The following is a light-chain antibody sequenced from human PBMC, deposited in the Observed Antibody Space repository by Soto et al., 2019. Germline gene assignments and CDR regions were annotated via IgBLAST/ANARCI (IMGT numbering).Light chain of an antibody. J-gene: IGKJ5*01. CDR1: QSVSSN. CDR2: GAS. V-gene: IGKV3-15*01. Sequence: EIVLTPSPATLSVSPEERATLSCRASQSVSSNLAWYQQKPGQAPRLLIFGASTRATGIPARFSGSGSGTDFTLTISSLQSGDFAVYYCQQYNYWPPITFGQGTRLEIK. CDR3: QQYNYWPPIT.